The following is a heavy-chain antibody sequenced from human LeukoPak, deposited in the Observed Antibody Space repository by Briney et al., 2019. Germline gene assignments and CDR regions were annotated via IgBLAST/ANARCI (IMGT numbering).Heavy chain of an antibody. CDR2: IYYSGST. D-gene: IGHD2-2*02. CDR1: GGSISRYY. V-gene: IGHV4-59*08. J-gene: IGHJ3*02. CDR3: ARHPRIPLAFDI. Sequence: SETLSLTCTVSGGSISRYYWSWIRQPPGKGLEWIGYIYYSGSTNYNPSLKSRVTISVDTSKNQFSLKLSSVTAADTAVYYCARHPRIPLAFDIWGQGTMVTVSS.